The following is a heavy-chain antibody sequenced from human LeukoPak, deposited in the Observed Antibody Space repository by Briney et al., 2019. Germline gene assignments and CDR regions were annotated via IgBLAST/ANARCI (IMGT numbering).Heavy chain of an antibody. V-gene: IGHV1-46*01. CDR1: GYTFTSNY. CDR2: IYPRDGST. J-gene: IGHJ4*02. Sequence: ASVKVSCKASGYTFTSNYTHWVRQAPGQGLEWMGMIYPRDGSTSYAQKFQGRVTVTRDTSTSTVHMELSGLRSKDTAVYYCARDQEGFDYWGQGTLVTVSS. CDR3: ARDQEGFDY.